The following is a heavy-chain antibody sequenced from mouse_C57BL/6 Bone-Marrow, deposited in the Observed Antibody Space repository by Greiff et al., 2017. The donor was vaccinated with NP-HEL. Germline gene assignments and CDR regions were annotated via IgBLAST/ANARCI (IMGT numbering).Heavy chain of an antibody. CDR2: INPNYGTT. CDR1: GYLFTDYN. V-gene: IGHV1-39*01. J-gene: IGHJ2*01. CDR3: ALTAQPYYFDY. Sequence: EVKLMESGPELVKPGASVKISCKASGYLFTDYNMNWVKQSNGKSLEWIGVINPNYGTTSYNQKFKGKATLTVDQSSSTAYMQLNSLTSEDSAVYYCALTAQPYYFDYWGQGTTLTVSS. D-gene: IGHD3-2*02.